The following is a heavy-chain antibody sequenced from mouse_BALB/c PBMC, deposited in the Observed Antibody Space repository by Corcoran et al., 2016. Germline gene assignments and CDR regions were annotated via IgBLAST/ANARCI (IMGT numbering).Heavy chain of an antibody. CDR2: INPYNDGT. Sequence: EVQLQQSGHELVKPGASVKMSCKASGYTFTSYVMRWVKQKPGQGLEWIGYINPYNDGTKYNEKFKGKATLTSDKSSSTAYMELSSLTSEDSAVYYCAKGYGRSDWYFDVWGAGTTVTVSS. CDR3: AKGYGRSDWYFDV. J-gene: IGHJ1*01. D-gene: IGHD1-1*01. V-gene: IGHV1S136*01. CDR1: GYTFTSYV.